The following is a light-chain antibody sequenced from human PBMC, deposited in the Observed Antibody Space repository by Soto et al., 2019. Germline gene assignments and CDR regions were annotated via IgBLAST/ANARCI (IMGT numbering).Light chain of an antibody. CDR3: QQYNGWPYT. CDR2: DAS. V-gene: IGKV3-15*01. CDR1: QSVSSN. J-gene: IGKJ2*01. Sequence: EIVMTQSPDTLSVSPGERATLSCRASQSVSSNLAWYQHKPGQAPRLLIYDASTRATGFPARFSGSGSGTEFTLTISSLQPEDFAVYFSQQYNGWPYTFGQGTKVEIK.